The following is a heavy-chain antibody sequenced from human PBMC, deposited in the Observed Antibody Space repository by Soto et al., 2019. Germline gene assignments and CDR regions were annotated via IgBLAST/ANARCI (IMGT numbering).Heavy chain of an antibody. Sequence: EVQLVESGGGLVQPGRSLRLSCAASGFTFDDYAMHWVRQVPGKGLEWVSGINWNSGSIGYGDSVKGRFAISRDNAKNSLHLQMNSLSAEDTAFYYCARGGRSVFELIAPQNAFDIWGQGTMVTVSA. CDR1: GFTFDDYA. CDR2: INWNSGSI. CDR3: ARGGRSVFELIAPQNAFDI. D-gene: IGHD1-26*01. V-gene: IGHV3-9*01. J-gene: IGHJ3*02.